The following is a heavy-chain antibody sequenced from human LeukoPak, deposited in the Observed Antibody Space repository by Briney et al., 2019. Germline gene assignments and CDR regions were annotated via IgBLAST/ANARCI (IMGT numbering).Heavy chain of an antibody. Sequence: GSPRLSCTVSGFTFGAFAMSWCRQAPGKGLEWVGFIRSKAYGGTTEYAASVKGRFTISRDDSKSIAYLQMNSLKTEDTAVNYCARCDYGDYVVDYWGQGTLVAVSS. CDR3: ARCDYGDYVVDY. CDR1: GFTFGAFA. CDR2: IRSKAYGGTT. V-gene: IGHV3-49*03. J-gene: IGHJ4*02. D-gene: IGHD4-17*01.